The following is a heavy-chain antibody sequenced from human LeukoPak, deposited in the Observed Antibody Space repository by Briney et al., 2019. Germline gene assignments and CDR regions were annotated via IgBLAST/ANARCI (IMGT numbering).Heavy chain of an antibody. CDR2: ISGSGGST. CDR3: VTLVPPAGTFDI. Sequence: PGGSLRLSCAASGFTFCSYAMSWVRQAPGKGLEWVSAISGSGGSTYYADSVRGRFTISRDNSKNTLYMQMNTLRPEDTAMYYCVTLVPPAGTFDIWGQGTVVTVSS. V-gene: IGHV3-23*01. J-gene: IGHJ3*02. CDR1: GFTFCSYA. D-gene: IGHD6-13*01.